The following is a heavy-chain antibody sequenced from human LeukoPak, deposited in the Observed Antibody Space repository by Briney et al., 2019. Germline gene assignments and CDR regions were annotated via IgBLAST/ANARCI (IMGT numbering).Heavy chain of an antibody. CDR2: ISWNSGSI. CDR3: AKDIRGGGSYRTMGPGYYFDY. J-gene: IGHJ4*02. Sequence: GGSLRLSCAASGFTFDDYAMHWVRQAPGKGLEWVSGISWNSGSIGYADSVKGRFTISRDNAKNSLYLQMNSLRAEDTALYYCAKDIRGGGSYRTMGPGYYFDYWGQGTLVAVSS. CDR1: GFTFDDYA. D-gene: IGHD1-26*01. V-gene: IGHV3-9*01.